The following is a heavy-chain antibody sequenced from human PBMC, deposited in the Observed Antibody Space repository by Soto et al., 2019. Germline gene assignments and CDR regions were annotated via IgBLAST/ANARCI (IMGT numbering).Heavy chain of an antibody. D-gene: IGHD4-17*01. CDR2: ISGSGGST. CDR3: ARENYGDYLNWFDP. J-gene: IGHJ5*02. CDR1: GFTFSSYA. V-gene: IGHV3-23*01. Sequence: GGSLRLSCAASGFTFSSYAMSWVRQAPGKGLEWVSAISGSGGSTYYADSVKGRFTISRDNSKDTLYLQMNSLRDEDTAVYYCARENYGDYLNWFDPWGQGTLVTVSS.